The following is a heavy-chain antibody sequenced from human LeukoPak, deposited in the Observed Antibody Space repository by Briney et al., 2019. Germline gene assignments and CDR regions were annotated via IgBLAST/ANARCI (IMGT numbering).Heavy chain of an antibody. CDR3: AKDISPWLVGSPDAFDI. CDR1: GFTFDDYA. CDR2: ISWNSGSI. D-gene: IGHD6-19*01. Sequence: GRSLRLSCAASGFTFDDYAMHWVRQAPGKGLEWVSGISWNSGSIGYADSVKGRFTISRDNAKNSLYLQMNSLRAEGTALYYCAKDISPWLVGSPDAFDIWGQGTMVTVPS. J-gene: IGHJ3*02. V-gene: IGHV3-9*01.